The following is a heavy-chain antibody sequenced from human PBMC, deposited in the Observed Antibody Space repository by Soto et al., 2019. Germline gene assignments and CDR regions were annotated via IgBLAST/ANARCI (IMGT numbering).Heavy chain of an antibody. CDR1: GFTFSSYA. D-gene: IGHD3-3*01. J-gene: IGHJ6*03. Sequence: EVQLLESGGGLVQPGGSLRLSCAASGFTFSSYAMSWVRQAPGKGLEWVSAISGSGGSTYYADSVKGRFTISRDNSKNTLYLQMNSLRAEDTAVYYCAKGYDFWSGSSPYYYYYMDVWGKGTTVTDSS. CDR3: AKGYDFWSGSSPYYYYYMDV. V-gene: IGHV3-23*01. CDR2: ISGSGGST.